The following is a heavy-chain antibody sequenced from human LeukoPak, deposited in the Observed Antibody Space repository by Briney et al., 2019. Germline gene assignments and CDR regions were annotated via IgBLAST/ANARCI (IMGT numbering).Heavy chain of an antibody. V-gene: IGHV4-34*01. Sequence: PSETLSLTCAVYGGSFSGYYWSWIRQPPGKGLEWIGEINHSGSTNYNPSLKSRVTISVDTSKNQFSLKLSSVTAADTAVYYCARGPSLLWFGELFDWGQGTLVTVSS. CDR3: ARGPSLLWFGELFD. CDR1: GGSFSGYY. CDR2: INHSGST. J-gene: IGHJ4*02. D-gene: IGHD3-10*01.